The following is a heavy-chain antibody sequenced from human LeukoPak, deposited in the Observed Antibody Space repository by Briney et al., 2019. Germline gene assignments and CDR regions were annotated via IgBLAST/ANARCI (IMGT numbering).Heavy chain of an antibody. CDR2: IYYSGST. CDR3: ARPSSGWLDFDY. D-gene: IGHD6-19*01. V-gene: IGHV4-39*01. CDR1: GGSISSYY. Sequence: SETLSLTCTVSGGSISSYYWGWIRQPPGKGLEWIGSIYYSGSTYYNPSLKSRVTISVDTSKNQFSLKLSSVTAADTAVYYCARPSSGWLDFDYWGQGTLVTVSS. J-gene: IGHJ4*02.